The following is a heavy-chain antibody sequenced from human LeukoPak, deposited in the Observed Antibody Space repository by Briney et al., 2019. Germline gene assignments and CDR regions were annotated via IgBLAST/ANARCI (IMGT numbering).Heavy chain of an antibody. CDR2: INPSSGGT. D-gene: IGHD1-1*01. J-gene: IGHJ4*02. Sequence: ASVKVSCKASGYSFTGYYIHWVRQAPGQGLEWMGWINPSSGGTNYAQNFQGRVTMTRDTSITTAYMELSSLTYDDTAVYYCARGRVRDSPYFDYWGQGTLVTVSS. V-gene: IGHV1-2*02. CDR1: GYSFTGYY. CDR3: ARGRVRDSPYFDY.